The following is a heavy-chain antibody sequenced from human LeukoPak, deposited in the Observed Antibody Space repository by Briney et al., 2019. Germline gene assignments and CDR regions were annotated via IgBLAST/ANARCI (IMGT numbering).Heavy chain of an antibody. V-gene: IGHV4-31*11. CDR2: IYYSGSA. CDR3: ATYDILTGTFDY. J-gene: IGHJ4*02. CDR1: GGSISSADFY. Sequence: SQTLSLTCAVSGGSISSADFYWSWIRQHPGKGLEWIGFIYYSGSAYYNPSLKSRVSISVDRSKNQFSLKLSSVTAADTAVYYCATYDILTGTFDYWGQGTLVTVSS. D-gene: IGHD3-9*01.